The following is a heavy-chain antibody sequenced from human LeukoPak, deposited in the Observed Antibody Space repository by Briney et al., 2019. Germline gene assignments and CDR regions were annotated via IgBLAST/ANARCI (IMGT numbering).Heavy chain of an antibody. CDR1: GDSISNHTSY. D-gene: IGHD1-7*01. CDR3: AADGSYNWNSSGLDF. J-gene: IGHJ4*01. V-gene: IGHV4-4*07. CDR2: IYASTST. Sequence: SETLSLTCTVSGDSISNHTSYWTWIRQPAGKGLEWIGRIYASTSTSYNPSLKSRVTMSVDTSKNQFSLKLTSVTAADTAVYYCAADGSYNWNSSGLDFWGRGTLVTVSS.